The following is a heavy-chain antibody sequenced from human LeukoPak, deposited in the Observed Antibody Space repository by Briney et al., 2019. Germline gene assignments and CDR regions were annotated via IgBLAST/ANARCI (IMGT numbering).Heavy chain of an antibody. J-gene: IGHJ6*03. CDR3: ARGAYYYDSSGYYYYYYYMDV. D-gene: IGHD3-22*01. CDR1: GYSISSGYY. Sequence: SETLSLTCTVSGYSISSGYYWGWIRQPPGKGLEWIGYIYYSGSTNYNPSLKSRVTISVDTSKNQFSLKLSSVTAADTAVYYCARGAYYYDSSGYYYYYYYMDVWGKGTTVTISS. V-gene: IGHV4-61*01. CDR2: IYYSGST.